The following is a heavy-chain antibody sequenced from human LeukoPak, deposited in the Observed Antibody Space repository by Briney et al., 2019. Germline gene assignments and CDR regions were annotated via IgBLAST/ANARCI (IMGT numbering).Heavy chain of an antibody. Sequence: PGGSLRLSCAASGFTFSDYYMSWSRQAPGKGLVWVSHINNDGTSTTYADSVKGRFTISRDNAKKTLYLQMTSLRAEDTAVYYCARGLYYGMDVWGQGTTVTVSS. CDR3: ARGLYYGMDV. V-gene: IGHV3-74*01. CDR1: GFTFSDYY. CDR2: INNDGTST. J-gene: IGHJ6*02.